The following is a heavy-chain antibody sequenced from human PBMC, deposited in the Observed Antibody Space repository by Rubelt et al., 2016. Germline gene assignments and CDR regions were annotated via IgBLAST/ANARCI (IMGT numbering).Heavy chain of an antibody. D-gene: IGHD1-14*01. CDR3: ARGRSRNAFDI. J-gene: IGHJ3*02. V-gene: IGHV4-39*07. CDR1: GVSISSYY. CDR2: INYSGST. Sequence: QLQLQESGPGLVKPSETLSLTCTVSGVSISSYYWGWIRQPPGKGLEWIGSINYSGSTYYNPSLKSRFTISVDTSKNQFSLKLSSVTAADTAVYYCARGRSRNAFDIWGQGTMVTVSS.